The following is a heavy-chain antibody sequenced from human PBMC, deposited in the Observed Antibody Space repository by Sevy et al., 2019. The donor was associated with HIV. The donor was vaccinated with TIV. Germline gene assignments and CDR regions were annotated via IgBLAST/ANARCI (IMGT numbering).Heavy chain of an antibody. CDR2: IWYDGGSK. D-gene: IGHD3-10*01. CDR1: GFTFSSYG. Sequence: GGSLRLSCAASGFTFSSYGMHWVRQAPGTGPEWVAVIWYDGGSKYYADSVKGRFTISRDNSKNTLFLQMNSLRAEDTAVYYCARDKLLPVMVTMVRGALSYYFDYWGQGTLVTVSS. CDR3: ARDKLLPVMVTMVRGALSYYFDY. J-gene: IGHJ4*02. V-gene: IGHV3-33*01.